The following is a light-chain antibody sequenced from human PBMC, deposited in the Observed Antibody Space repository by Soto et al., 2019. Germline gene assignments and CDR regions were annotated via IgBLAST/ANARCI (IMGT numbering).Light chain of an antibody. CDR3: QQYSNSPRT. Sequence: EVVLTLAPGTLCLSPGGSATLSCRARQVVSRTLAWYQQRPGQAPRLLISGASMRASGIPDRFSGSGSGTEFTLTISSLQSEDFAVYYCQQYSNSPRTFGQGTKVDIK. V-gene: IGKV3D-15*02. CDR2: GAS. J-gene: IGKJ1*01. CDR1: QVVSRT.